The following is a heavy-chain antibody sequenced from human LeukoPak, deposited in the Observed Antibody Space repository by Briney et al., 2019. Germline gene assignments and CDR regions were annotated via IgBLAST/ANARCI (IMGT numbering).Heavy chain of an antibody. CDR1: GFTFTSSA. CDR3: AADVLSDIVATGLDY. J-gene: IGHJ4*02. V-gene: IGHV1-58*02. CDR2: IVVGSGNT. Sequence: SVKVSCKASGFTFTSSAMQWVRQARGQRLEWIGWIVVGSGNTNYAQKFQERVTITRDMSTSTAYMELSSLRSEDAAVYYCAADVLSDIVATGLDYWGQGTQVTVSS. D-gene: IGHD5-12*01.